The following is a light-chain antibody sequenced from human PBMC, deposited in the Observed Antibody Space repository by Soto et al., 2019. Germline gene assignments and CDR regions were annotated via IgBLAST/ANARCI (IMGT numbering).Light chain of an antibody. CDR1: QSVGSN. CDR2: DAS. CDR3: QQYKNWYT. V-gene: IGKV3-15*01. Sequence: EIVMTQSPAPLSVSPGERVTLSCRASQSVGSNLAWYQQKPGQAPRLLIYDASTRATGIPARVSGSGSGTEFTLTISSLQSEDFAVYYCQQYKNWYTFGQGTKLEIK. J-gene: IGKJ2*01.